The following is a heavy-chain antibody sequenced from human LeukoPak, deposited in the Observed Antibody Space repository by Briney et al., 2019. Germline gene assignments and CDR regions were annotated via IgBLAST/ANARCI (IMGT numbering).Heavy chain of an antibody. J-gene: IGHJ4*02. D-gene: IGHD6-13*01. CDR3: ARERYSSSWFDY. CDR1: GFTFSSYA. V-gene: IGHV3-21*01. Sequence: GGSLRLSCAASGFTFSSYAMSWVRQAPGKGLEWVSSISSSSSYIYYADSVKGRFTISRDNAKNSLYLQMNSLRAEDTAVYYCARERYSSSWFDYWGQGTLVTVSS. CDR2: ISSSSSYI.